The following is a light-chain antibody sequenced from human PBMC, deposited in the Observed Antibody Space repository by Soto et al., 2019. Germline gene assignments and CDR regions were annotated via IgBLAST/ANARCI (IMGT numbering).Light chain of an antibody. CDR3: QQSHNWPRT. CDR2: DAS. V-gene: IGKV1-5*01. CDR1: QSISSW. Sequence: DIQMTQSPSTLSASVGDRVTITCRASQSISSWLAWYQQKPGKAPKLLIYDASSLESGVPSRFSGSGSGTEFTLTISSLQPEDFAVYYCQQSHNWPRTFGQGTRLEIK. J-gene: IGKJ5*01.